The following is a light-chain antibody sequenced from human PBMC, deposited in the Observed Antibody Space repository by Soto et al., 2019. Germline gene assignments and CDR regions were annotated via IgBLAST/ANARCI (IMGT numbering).Light chain of an antibody. CDR2: EVS. CDR1: SSDVGGYHF. V-gene: IGLV2-23*02. Sequence: QSALTQPASVSGSPGQSITISCTGTSSDVGGYHFVSWYQQHPGKAPKLMLSEVSKRPSGVSTRFSGSKSGNTASLTISGLQAEDEADYYCCSYAGSSTFLVFGGGTKPTVL. CDR3: CSYAGSSTFLV. J-gene: IGLJ2*01.